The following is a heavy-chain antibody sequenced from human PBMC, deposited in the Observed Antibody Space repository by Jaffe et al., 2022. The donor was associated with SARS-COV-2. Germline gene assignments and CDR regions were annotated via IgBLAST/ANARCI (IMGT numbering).Heavy chain of an antibody. CDR1: GGSISSGGYY. V-gene: IGHV4-31*03. CDR2: IYYSGST. CDR3: ARDRWYYDSSGYYLYAFDI. D-gene: IGHD3-22*01. J-gene: IGHJ3*02. Sequence: QVQLQESGPGLVKPSQTLSLTCTVSGGSISSGGYYWSWIRQHPGKGLEWIGYIYYSGSTYYNPSLKSRVTISVDTSKNQFSLKLSSVTAADTAVYYCARDRWYYDSSGYYLYAFDIWGQGTMVTVSS.